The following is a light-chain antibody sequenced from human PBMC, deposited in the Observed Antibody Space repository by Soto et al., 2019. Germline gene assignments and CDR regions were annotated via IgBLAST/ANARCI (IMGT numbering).Light chain of an antibody. CDR1: SGHITYI. CDR2: IEASGSY. Sequence: QAVLTQLSSASASLGSSVKLTCTLSSGHITYIISWHQQQPGKAPRYLMKIEASGSYTKGSGVPDRFSGSSSGAARYHTISNLQSEDGAAYFCETWDSNTGVFGGGTQLAVL. V-gene: IGLV4-60*03. J-gene: IGLJ3*02. CDR3: ETWDSNTGV.